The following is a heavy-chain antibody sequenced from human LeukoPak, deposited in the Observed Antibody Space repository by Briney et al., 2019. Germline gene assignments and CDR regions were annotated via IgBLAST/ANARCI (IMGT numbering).Heavy chain of an antibody. V-gene: IGHV3-9*01. Sequence: GGSLRLSCAASGFTFDDYAMRWVRQAPGKGLEWVSGISWNSGSIGYADSVKGRFTISRDNAKNSLYLQMNSLRAEDTALYYCAKARGGYGYFDYRGQGTLVTVSS. CDR2: ISWNSGSI. CDR1: GFTFDDYA. D-gene: IGHD6-19*01. CDR3: AKARGGYGYFDY. J-gene: IGHJ4*02.